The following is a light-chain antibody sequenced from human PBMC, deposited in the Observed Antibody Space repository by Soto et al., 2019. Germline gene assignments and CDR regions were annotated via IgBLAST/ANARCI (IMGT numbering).Light chain of an antibody. CDR1: QSVRTW. CDR2: KAS. V-gene: IGKV1-5*03. CDR3: QQNYSLPVT. Sequence: THSPSTLSSSVGDRVTITCRASQSVRTWLAWYQQKPGKAPKLLIYKASTLKSGVPSRFSGSGSGTHFTLTIAGLQAADFATYYCQQNYSLPVTFGQGTRLEIK. J-gene: IGKJ5*01.